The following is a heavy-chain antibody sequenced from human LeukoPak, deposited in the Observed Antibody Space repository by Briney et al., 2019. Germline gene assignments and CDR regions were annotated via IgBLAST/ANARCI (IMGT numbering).Heavy chain of an antibody. CDR2: ISSSSSYI. J-gene: IGHJ4*02. Sequence: GGSLRLSCAASGFTFSSYSTNWVRQAPGKGLEWVSSISSSSSYIYYADSVKGRFTISRDNAKNSLYLQMNSLRAEDTAVYYCARGGDGYYDSSGYYYPTNSDYWGQGTLVTVSS. V-gene: IGHV3-21*01. CDR1: GFTFSSYS. CDR3: ARGGDGYYDSSGYYYPTNSDY. D-gene: IGHD3-22*01.